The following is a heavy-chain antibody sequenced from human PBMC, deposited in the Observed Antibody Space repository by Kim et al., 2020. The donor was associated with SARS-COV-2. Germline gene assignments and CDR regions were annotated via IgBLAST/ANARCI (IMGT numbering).Heavy chain of an antibody. Sequence: GGSLRLSCAASGFTFSTYWMTWVRQAPGKGLEWVANINQGGTEKYYVDSVKGRFTISRDNAKNSLFLDVISLRVEDTAVYYCARTHYGDYVWGQGTLVTVSS. D-gene: IGHD4-17*01. CDR3: ARTHYGDYV. J-gene: IGHJ4*02. V-gene: IGHV3-7*01. CDR2: INQGGTEK. CDR1: GFTFSTYW.